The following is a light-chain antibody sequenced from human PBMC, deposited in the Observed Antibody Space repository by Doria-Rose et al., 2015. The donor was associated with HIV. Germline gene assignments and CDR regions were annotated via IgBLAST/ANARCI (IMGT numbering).Light chain of an antibody. V-gene: IGKV1-NL1*01. Sequence: SASVGDRVTITCRASQGISDSLAWYQQKPGKAPKLLLYAASRLDSGVPSRFSGSGSGTVYTLTISCLQPEDFATYYCQHYYNTPAAFGGGTKVDIK. CDR2: AAS. CDR3: QHYYNTPAA. J-gene: IGKJ4*01. CDR1: QGISDS.